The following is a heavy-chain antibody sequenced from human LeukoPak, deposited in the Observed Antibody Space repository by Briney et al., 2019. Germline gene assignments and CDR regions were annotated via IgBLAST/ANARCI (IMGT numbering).Heavy chain of an antibody. CDR3: ARDLVSGPRYCSSTSCSNWFDP. J-gene: IGHJ5*02. CDR2: IYTGGST. CDR1: GGSISSGGYY. Sequence: SETLSLTCTVSGGSISSGGYYWSWIRQPAGKGLEWIGRIYTGGSTNYNPSLKSRVTISVDTSKNQFSLKLSSVTAADTAVYYCARDLVSGPRYCSSTSCSNWFDPWGQGTLVTVSS. V-gene: IGHV4-61*02. D-gene: IGHD2-2*01.